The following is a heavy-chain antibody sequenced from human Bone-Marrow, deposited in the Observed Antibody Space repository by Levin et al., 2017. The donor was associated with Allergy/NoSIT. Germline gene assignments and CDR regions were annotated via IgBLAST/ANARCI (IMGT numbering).Heavy chain of an antibody. D-gene: IGHD3-16*01. Sequence: ASVKVSCKISGYILTEFSMHWVRQAPGKGLEWMGGFDPEDGETFYAQKFQGRVTMTEDTSTDTAYMELRSLTSEDTAVFYFASSPRGSYDRFDYWGQGTLVTVSS. CDR1: GYILTEFS. J-gene: IGHJ4*02. V-gene: IGHV1-24*01. CDR3: ASSPRGSYDRFDY. CDR2: FDPEDGET.